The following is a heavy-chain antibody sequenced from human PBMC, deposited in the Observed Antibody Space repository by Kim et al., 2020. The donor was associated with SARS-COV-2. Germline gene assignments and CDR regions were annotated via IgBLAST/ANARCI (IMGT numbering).Heavy chain of an antibody. V-gene: IGHV1-2*06. CDR3: ATADYCSGGSCYFPFDC. Sequence: ASVKVSCKASGYTFTGYYMNWVRQAPGQGLEWLGRINPDSGGTNHSQKFQGRVTMTRDPSISTAYMELSRLTSDDTAVYYCATADYCSGGSCYFPFDCLG. CDR2: INPDSGGT. CDR1: GYTFTGYY. J-gene: IGHJ4*01. D-gene: IGHD2-15*01.